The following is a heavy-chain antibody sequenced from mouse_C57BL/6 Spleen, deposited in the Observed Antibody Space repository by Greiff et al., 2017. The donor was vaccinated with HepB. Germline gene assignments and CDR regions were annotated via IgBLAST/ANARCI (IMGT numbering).Heavy chain of an antibody. Sequence: VQLQQPGAELVMPGASVKLSCKASGYTFTSYWMHWVKQRPGQGLEWIGEIDPSDSYTNYNQKFKGKSTLTVDKSSSTAYMQLSSLTSEDSAVYYCARSIAEAMDYWGQGTSVTVSS. J-gene: IGHJ4*01. D-gene: IGHD6-1*01. CDR1: GYTFTSYW. V-gene: IGHV1-69*01. CDR3: ARSIAEAMDY. CDR2: IDPSDSYT.